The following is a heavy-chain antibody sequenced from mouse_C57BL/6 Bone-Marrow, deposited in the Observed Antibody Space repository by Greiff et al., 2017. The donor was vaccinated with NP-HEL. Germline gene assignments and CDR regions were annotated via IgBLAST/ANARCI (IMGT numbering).Heavy chain of an antibody. CDR2: INPNNGGT. CDR1: GYTFTDYY. V-gene: IGHV1-26*01. J-gene: IGHJ4*01. D-gene: IGHD2-4*01. Sequence: EVQLQQSGPELVKPGASVKISCKASGYTFTDYYMNWVKQSHGKSLEWIGDINPNNGGTSYNQTFKGKATLTVDKSSSTAYMELRSLTSEDSAVYYCARKRGYDYDEGDCAMDYWGQGTSVTVSS. CDR3: ARKRGYDYDEGDCAMDY.